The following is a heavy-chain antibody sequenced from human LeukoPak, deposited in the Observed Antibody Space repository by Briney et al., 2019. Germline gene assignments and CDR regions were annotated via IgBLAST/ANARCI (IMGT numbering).Heavy chain of an antibody. CDR1: VFTFSSFA. CDR3: DLSGYDFDY. D-gene: IGHD5-12*01. V-gene: IGHV3-23*01. CDR2: ISGSGGST. Sequence: GGPLRLSCAVSVFTFSSFAMSWVRQAPGKGLRWVSAISGSGGSTYYADSVKGRFTISRDNSKNTLYLQMNSLRAEDTAVYYCDLSGYDFDYWGQGTLVTVSS. J-gene: IGHJ4*02.